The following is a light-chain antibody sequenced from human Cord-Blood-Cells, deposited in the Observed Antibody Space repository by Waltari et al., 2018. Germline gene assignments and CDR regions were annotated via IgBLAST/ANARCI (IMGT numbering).Light chain of an antibody. Sequence: QSALTQPASVSGSPGQSITISCTGTSSDVGGSHYVSWYQQHPGKAPKRMIYEVSNRPYGVSSRFSGSKAGNTAALTISGRQAEDEADYYCSSYTSSSTLYVFGTGTKVTVL. CDR1: SSDVGGSHY. J-gene: IGLJ1*01. CDR2: EVS. CDR3: SSYTSSSTLYV. V-gene: IGLV2-14*01.